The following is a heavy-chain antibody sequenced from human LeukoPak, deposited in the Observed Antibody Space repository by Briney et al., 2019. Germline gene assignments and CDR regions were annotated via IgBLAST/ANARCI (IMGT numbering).Heavy chain of an antibody. CDR2: ISWNSGSI. Sequence: SLRLSCAASGFTFDDYAMHWVRQAPGKGLEWVSGISWNSGSIGYADSVKGRFTISRDNAKNSLYLQMNSLRAEDTALYYCAKDDNYGGSFDYWGQGTLVTVSS. J-gene: IGHJ4*02. D-gene: IGHD4-23*01. CDR3: AKDDNYGGSFDY. V-gene: IGHV3-9*01. CDR1: GFTFDDYA.